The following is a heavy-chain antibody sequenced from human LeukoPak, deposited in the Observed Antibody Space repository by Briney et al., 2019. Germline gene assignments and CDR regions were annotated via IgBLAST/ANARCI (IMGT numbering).Heavy chain of an antibody. V-gene: IGHV3-7*05. J-gene: IGHJ3*02. CDR3: ARSNAFDI. CDR2: IKEDGSQK. CDR1: GFTFSNYL. Sequence: GGSLRLSRAASGFTFSNYLMSWVRQAPGKGLDWVANIKEDGSQKYYVDSVKGRFTISRDNAKHSLYLQMDSLRAEDTAVYYCARSNAFDIWGQGTMVTVSS.